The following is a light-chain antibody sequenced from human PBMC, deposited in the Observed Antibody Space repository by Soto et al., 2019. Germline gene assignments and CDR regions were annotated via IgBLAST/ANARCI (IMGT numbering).Light chain of an antibody. CDR1: HSVSSNY. CDR3: QQYGISPT. J-gene: IGKJ1*01. V-gene: IGKV3-20*01. CDR2: DAS. Sequence: EIVLTQSPGTLSLSPGVRATLSCRSSHSVSSNYLAWYQQKPGQAPRLLIYDASSRATGIPDRFSGSGSGTDFTLTISRLEPVDFAVYYCQQYGISPTFGQGTKVEIK.